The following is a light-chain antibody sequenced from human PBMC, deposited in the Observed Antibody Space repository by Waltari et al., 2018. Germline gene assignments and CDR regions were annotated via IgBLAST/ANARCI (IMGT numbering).Light chain of an antibody. Sequence: DIVMTQSPASLSVSLSERATINCWSRQTIFSTSDNQYYLAWYQQKPGQPAKLLIYWASIRESGVPDRFGGSGSGTDFTLTISAVQAEDAAVSYCKQYYSSPTFGGGTKVEIK. J-gene: IGKJ4*01. CDR3: KQYYSSPT. CDR1: QTIFSTSDNQYY. CDR2: WAS. V-gene: IGKV4-1*01.